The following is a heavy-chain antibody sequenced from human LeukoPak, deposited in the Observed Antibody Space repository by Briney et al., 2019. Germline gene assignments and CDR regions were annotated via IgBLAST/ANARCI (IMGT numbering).Heavy chain of an antibody. Sequence: ASVKVSCKASGYTFTSYYMHWVRQAPGQGLEWMGIINPSGGSTSYAQKFQGRVTMTRDTSTSTVYMELSSLRSEDTAVYYCANYDSSGYYYGWGQGTLVTVSS. D-gene: IGHD3-22*01. J-gene: IGHJ4*02. CDR1: GYTFTSYY. CDR2: INPSGGST. V-gene: IGHV1-46*01. CDR3: ANYDSSGYYYG.